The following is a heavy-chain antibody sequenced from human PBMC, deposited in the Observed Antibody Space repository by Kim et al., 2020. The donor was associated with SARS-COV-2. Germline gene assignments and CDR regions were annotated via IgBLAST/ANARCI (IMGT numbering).Heavy chain of an antibody. CDR1: GFTFSSYE. V-gene: IGHV3-48*03. CDR2: ISSSGSTI. Sequence: GGSLRLSCAASGFTFSSYEMNWVRQAPGKGLEWVSYISSSGSTIYYADSVKGRFTISRDNAKNSLYLQMNSLRAEDTAVYYCASFFSFWREVPYYYYGMDVWGTGTTVTVSS. D-gene: IGHD3-3*01. J-gene: IGHJ6*04. CDR3: ASFFSFWREVPYYYYGMDV.